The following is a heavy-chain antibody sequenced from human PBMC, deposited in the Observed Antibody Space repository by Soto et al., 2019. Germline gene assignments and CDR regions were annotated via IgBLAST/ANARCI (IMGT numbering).Heavy chain of an antibody. CDR1: GFTFSDYY. D-gene: IGHD3-10*01. CDR2: ISSSGSTI. Sequence: GGSLRLSCAASGFTFSDYYMSWIRQAPGKGLEWVSYISSSGSTIYYADSVKGRFTISRDNAKNSLYLQMNSLRAEDTAVYYCARGRGFGELLFRYYYYMDVWGQGTTVTVSS. J-gene: IGHJ6*03. V-gene: IGHV3-11*01. CDR3: ARGRGFGELLFRYYYYMDV.